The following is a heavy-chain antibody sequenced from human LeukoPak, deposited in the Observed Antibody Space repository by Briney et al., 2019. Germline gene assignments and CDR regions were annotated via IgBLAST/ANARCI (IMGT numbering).Heavy chain of an antibody. V-gene: IGHV4-39*01. CDR2: IFYNGNT. CDR1: GGSLSSSSYY. J-gene: IGHJ4*02. Sequence: PSETLSLACTVSGGSLSSSSYYWGWIRQPPGKGLEWIGSIFYNGNTYYNPSLKSRVTISADTSNNHFSLKLSSVTATDTAVYYYARSTVTTWVGDFDYWGQGTLVTVSS. D-gene: IGHD4-17*01. CDR3: ARSTVTTWVGDFDY.